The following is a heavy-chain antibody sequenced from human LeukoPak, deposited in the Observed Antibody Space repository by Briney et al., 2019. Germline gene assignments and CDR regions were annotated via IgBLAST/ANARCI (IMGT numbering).Heavy chain of an antibody. J-gene: IGHJ2*01. CDR2: ISSSSSYI. V-gene: IGHV3-21*01. D-gene: IGHD2-15*01. CDR3: ARDGLAAATLHWCFDL. CDR1: GFTFSSYS. Sequence: TGGSLRLSCAASGFTFSSYSMNWVRQAPGKGLEWVSSISSSSSYIYYADSVKGRFTISRDNARNSLYLQMNSLRAEDTAVYYCARDGLAAATLHWCFDLWGRGTLVTVSS.